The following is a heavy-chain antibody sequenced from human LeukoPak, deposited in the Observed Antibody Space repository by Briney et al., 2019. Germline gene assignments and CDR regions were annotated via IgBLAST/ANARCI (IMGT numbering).Heavy chain of an antibody. CDR1: GFTFSGYS. J-gene: IGHJ3*02. CDR2: ISSTSSII. V-gene: IGHV3-48*02. Sequence: GGSLRLSCAASGFTFSGYSMNWVRQALGKGLEWVSYISSTSSIISYADSVKGRFTISRDNAKNSLYLQMNSLRDEDTAVYYCVRESSYAFNIWGQGTMVTVSS. CDR3: VRESSYAFNI.